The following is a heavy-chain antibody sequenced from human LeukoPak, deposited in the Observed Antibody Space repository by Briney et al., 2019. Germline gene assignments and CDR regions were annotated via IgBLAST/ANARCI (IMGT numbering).Heavy chain of an antibody. J-gene: IGHJ4*02. CDR2: IIPIFGTA. CDR1: GGTFSSYA. V-gene: IGHV1-69*06. D-gene: IGHD6-13*01. CDR3: ARGVGGSSWYGEFDY. Sequence: GSSVEVSCKASGGTFSSYAISWVRQAPGQGLEWMGGIIPIFGTANYAQKFQGRVTITADKSTSTAYMELSSLRSEDTAVYYCARGVGGSSWYGEFDYWGQGTLVTVSS.